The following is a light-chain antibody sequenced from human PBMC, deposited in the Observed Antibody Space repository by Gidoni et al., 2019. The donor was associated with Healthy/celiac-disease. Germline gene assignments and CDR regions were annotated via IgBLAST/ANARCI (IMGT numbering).Light chain of an antibody. CDR2: QDS. Sequence: SYELTPPPSVSVSPGQTASIPRSGDKLGDKYACWYQQKPGQSPVLVIYQDSKRPSGIPERFSGSNSGNTATLTISGTQAMDEADYYCQAWDSSTVVFGGGTKLTVL. V-gene: IGLV3-1*01. CDR3: QAWDSSTVV. CDR1: KLGDKY. J-gene: IGLJ2*01.